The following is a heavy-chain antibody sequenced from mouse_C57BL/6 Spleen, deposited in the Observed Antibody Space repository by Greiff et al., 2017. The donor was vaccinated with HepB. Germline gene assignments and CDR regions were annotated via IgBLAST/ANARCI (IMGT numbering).Heavy chain of an antibody. CDR1: GYSFTGYY. Sequence: EVQLQQSGPELVKPGASVKISCTASGYSFTGYYMHWVKQSPEKSLEWIGEINPSTGDTSYNQKFKGKATLTVDKSSSTAYMQLKSLTSEDSAVYYCARRRGLLFFDYWGQGTTLTVSS. CDR3: ARRRGLLFFDY. J-gene: IGHJ2*01. V-gene: IGHV1-43*01. D-gene: IGHD2-1*01. CDR2: INPSTGDT.